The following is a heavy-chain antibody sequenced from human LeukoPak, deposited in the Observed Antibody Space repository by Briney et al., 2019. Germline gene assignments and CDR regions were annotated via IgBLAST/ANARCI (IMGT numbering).Heavy chain of an antibody. J-gene: IGHJ3*02. D-gene: IGHD5-18*01. Sequence: GESLKISCKGSGYSFTSYWIGWVRQMPGKGLEWMGIIYPGDSDTRYSPSFQGQVTISADKSISTAYLQWSSLKASDTAMYYCARLGIMDTATVRVRAFDIWGQGTMVTVSS. CDR3: ARLGIMDTATVRVRAFDI. V-gene: IGHV5-51*01. CDR2: IYPGDSDT. CDR1: GYSFTSYW.